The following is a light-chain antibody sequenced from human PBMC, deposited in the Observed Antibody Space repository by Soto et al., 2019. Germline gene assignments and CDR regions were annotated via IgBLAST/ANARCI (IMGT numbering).Light chain of an antibody. Sequence: ILLTQSPATLSWSPGERATLSCRASQSVSSFLAWYQQKPGQAPRLLIYDASSRAPGIPPSFSGSASGTDFPLTITRLQPEDSAVYYCQQFHISRTFGQGTKVDIK. CDR3: QQFHISRT. V-gene: IGKV3-11*01. CDR1: QSVSSF. CDR2: DAS. J-gene: IGKJ1*01.